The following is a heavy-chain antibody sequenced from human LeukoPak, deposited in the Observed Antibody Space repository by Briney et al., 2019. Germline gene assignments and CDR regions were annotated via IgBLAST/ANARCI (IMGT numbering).Heavy chain of an antibody. J-gene: IGHJ4*02. D-gene: IGHD5-18*01. CDR3: ARAYREYTAIPWTH. Sequence: GASVKVSCKASGYTFTGYYMHWVRQAPGQGLEWMGWINPNSGGTNYAQKFQGRVTMTSDTSISTAYMELSRLRSNETAVYYCARAYREYTAIPWTHWGRGTLV. CDR2: INPNSGGT. CDR1: GYTFTGYY. V-gene: IGHV1-2*02.